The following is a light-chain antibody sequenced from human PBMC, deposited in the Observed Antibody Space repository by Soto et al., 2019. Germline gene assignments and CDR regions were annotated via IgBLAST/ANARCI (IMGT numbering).Light chain of an antibody. CDR3: QQYGNYPWT. J-gene: IGKJ5*01. CDR2: GAA. V-gene: IGKV3-20*01. Sequence: IVLTQSPCTLSLSPGERATLSYRASQSVSNNYLAWYQRKPGQAPRLLIYGAANRATGIPDRFSGSGCGTEVFLIFSRLVPEDFVVYHCQQYGNYPWTFGQGTRLEI. CDR1: QSVSNNY.